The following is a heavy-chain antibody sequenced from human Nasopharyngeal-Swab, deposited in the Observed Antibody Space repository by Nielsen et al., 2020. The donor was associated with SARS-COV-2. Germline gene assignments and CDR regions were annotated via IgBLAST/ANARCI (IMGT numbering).Heavy chain of an antibody. J-gene: IGHJ6*02. Sequence: GESLKISCAASGFTFSNAWMSWVRQAPGKGLEWVGRIKSKTDGGTTDYAAPVKGRFTISRDDSKNTLYLQMNSLKTEDTAVYYCTTDYSARPWGGYYYYGMDVWGQGTTVTVSS. CDR3: TTDYSARPWGGYYYYGMDV. CDR1: GFTFSNAW. D-gene: IGHD4-11*01. V-gene: IGHV3-15*01. CDR2: IKSKTDGGTT.